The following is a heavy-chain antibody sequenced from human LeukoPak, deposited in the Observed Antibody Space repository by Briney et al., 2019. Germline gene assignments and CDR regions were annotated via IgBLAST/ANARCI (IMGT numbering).Heavy chain of an antibody. CDR1: GFTFSSYW. J-gene: IGHJ6*04. Sequence: GGSLRLSCAASGFTFSSYWMSWVRQAPGKGLEWVANIKQDGSEKYYVDSVKGRFTISRDNAKNSLYLQVNSLRAEDTAVYYCARDGGAVDTVYGMDVWGKGTTVTVSS. CDR3: ARDGGAVDTVYGMDV. CDR2: IKQDGSEK. D-gene: IGHD3-16*01. V-gene: IGHV3-7*03.